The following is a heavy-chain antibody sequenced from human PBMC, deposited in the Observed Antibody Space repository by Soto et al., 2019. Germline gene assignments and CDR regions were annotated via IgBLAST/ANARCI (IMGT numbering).Heavy chain of an antibody. J-gene: IGHJ6*03. V-gene: IGHV4-59*01. Sequence: SETLSLTCTVSGDSISSSYWHWIRQPPGKGLEWIGYIPYSGSTNYNPSLKSRVTISLDTSRNQFSLSLTSVTAADTAMYYCARGGVTTPFYYYYMDVWGKGTTVTVSS. D-gene: IGHD4-17*01. CDR3: ARGGVTTPFYYYYMDV. CDR2: IPYSGST. CDR1: GDSISSSY.